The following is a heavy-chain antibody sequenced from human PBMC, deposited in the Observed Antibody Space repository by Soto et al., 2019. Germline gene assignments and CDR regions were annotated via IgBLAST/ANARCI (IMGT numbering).Heavy chain of an antibody. Sequence: SETLSLTCTVSGGSISGGSYYWGWIRQPPGEGLEWMGSFYYRGSTYYNPSLRSRVTISVDTSKNHFSLRLNSVTAAETAVYYCASQSGGHYHYDWARYSPHYFDYWGQGILVTVSS. CDR1: GGSISGGSYY. CDR3: ASQSGGHYHYDWARYSPHYFDY. V-gene: IGHV4-39*02. CDR2: FYYRGST. D-gene: IGHD3-16*01. J-gene: IGHJ4*01.